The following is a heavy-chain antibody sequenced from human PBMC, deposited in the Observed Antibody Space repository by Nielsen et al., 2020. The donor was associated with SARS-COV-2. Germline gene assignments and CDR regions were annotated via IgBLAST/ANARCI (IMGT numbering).Heavy chain of an antibody. J-gene: IGHJ4*02. CDR1: GFTVSSNY. Sequence: GESLKISCAASGFTVSSNYMSWVRQAPGKGLEWVSVIYSGGSTYYADSVKGRFTISRDNSKNTLYLQMNSLRAEDTAVYYCAKGEASGSFLFDYWGQGTLVTVSS. V-gene: IGHV3-66*01. D-gene: IGHD1-26*01. CDR3: AKGEASGSFLFDY. CDR2: IYSGGST.